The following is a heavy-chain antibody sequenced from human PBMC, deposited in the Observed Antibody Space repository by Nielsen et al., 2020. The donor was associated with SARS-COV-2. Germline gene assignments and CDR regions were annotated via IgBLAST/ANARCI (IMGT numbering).Heavy chain of an antibody. J-gene: IGHJ4*02. CDR3: TKGAQLGDY. CDR1: GFTFSSYA. Sequence: LSLTCAASGFTFSSYAMSWVRQAPGKGLEWVSAISGSGGSTYYADSVKGRFTISRDNSKNTLYLQMNSLRAEDAGVYHCTKGAQLGDYWGQGTLVTVSS. D-gene: IGHD6-13*01. V-gene: IGHV3-23*01. CDR2: ISGSGGST.